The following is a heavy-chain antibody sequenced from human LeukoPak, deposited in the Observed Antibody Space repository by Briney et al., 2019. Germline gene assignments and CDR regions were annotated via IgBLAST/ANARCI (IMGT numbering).Heavy chain of an antibody. CDR2: IYSGGST. CDR3: AREGATTVTPSDAFDI. CDR1: GFTVSSNY. D-gene: IGHD4-17*01. Sequence: PGGSLRLSCAASGFTVSSNYMSCVRQAPGKGLEWVSVIYSGGSTYYADSVKGRFTISRDNSKNTLYLQMNSLRAEDTAVYYCAREGATTVTPSDAFDIWGQGTMVTVSS. V-gene: IGHV3-53*01. J-gene: IGHJ3*02.